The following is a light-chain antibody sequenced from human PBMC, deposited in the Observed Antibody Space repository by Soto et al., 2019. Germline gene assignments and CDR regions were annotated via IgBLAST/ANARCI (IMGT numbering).Light chain of an antibody. CDR2: DVS. J-gene: IGLJ2*01. CDR1: SSDVGGYNY. V-gene: IGLV2-14*01. Sequence: QSVLTQPASVSGSPGQSITISCTGTSSDVGGYNYVSWYQQHPGKAPKLMIYDVSNRPSGVSNRFSGSKSGNTASLTISGLQAEDEADYYCSSHRSSSTLRVFGGGTKVTVL. CDR3: SSHRSSSTLRV.